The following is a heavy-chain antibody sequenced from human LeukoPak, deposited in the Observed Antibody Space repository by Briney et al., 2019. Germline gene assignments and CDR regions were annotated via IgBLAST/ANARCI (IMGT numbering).Heavy chain of an antibody. D-gene: IGHD2-15*01. CDR2: INPSSGDT. CDR3: ARDPGTPFDS. CDR1: GYRFTGYY. V-gene: IGHV1-2*04. Sequence: ASVKVSCKASGYRFTGYYIHWVRQAPGQGLQWMGWINPSSGDTNYAQRFQGWVTMTSDTSISTAYMDLSSLSSADTAVYYCARDPGTPFDSWGQGTQVSVSS. J-gene: IGHJ4*02.